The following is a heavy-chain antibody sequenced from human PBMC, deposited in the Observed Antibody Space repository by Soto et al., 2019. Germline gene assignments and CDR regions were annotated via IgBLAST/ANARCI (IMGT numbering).Heavy chain of an antibody. J-gene: IGHJ4*02. V-gene: IGHV4-30-4*01. D-gene: IGHD2-15*01. CDR1: GGSISSGNYY. CDR2: ISYSGST. CDR3: ATMGTPATGLYYFEY. Sequence: QVQLQESGPGLVKPSQTLSLTCTVSGGSISSGNYYWSWIRQPPGKVLEWIGFISYSGSTYYNVSVKIRVTISVDTSKNQFSLNLSFVTAADTAVYYCATMGTPATGLYYFEYWGQGTLVTVSS.